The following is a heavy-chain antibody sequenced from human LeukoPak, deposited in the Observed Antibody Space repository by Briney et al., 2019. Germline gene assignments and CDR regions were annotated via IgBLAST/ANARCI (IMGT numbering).Heavy chain of an antibody. CDR2: IYSSGST. V-gene: IGHV4-59*01. Sequence: KPSETLSPTCTVAAGSISSDYWSWIRQHPGKGLEWIAYIYSSGSTNYKPSLKSRVTISVDTSKNQFSLKLSSVTPADTAVYYCARGPYSSSWLFDSWGQGTLVTVSS. J-gene: IGHJ4*02. CDR1: AGSISSDY. D-gene: IGHD6-13*01. CDR3: ARGPYSSSWLFDS.